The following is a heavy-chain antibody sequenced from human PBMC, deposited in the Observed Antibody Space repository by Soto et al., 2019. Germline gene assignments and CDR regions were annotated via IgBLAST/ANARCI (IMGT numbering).Heavy chain of an antibody. Sequence: PSETLSLTCIVSGESISSSSYYWGWIRQPPGKGLEWIGSIYYSGRTYYNPSFKSRVTISIDTSKNQFSLKLSCVTATDTAVYYCARQRTTVVTQAYFDHWGQGTLVTVSS. CDR2: IYYSGRT. V-gene: IGHV4-39*01. CDR3: ARQRTTVVTQAYFDH. D-gene: IGHD2-21*02. J-gene: IGHJ4*02. CDR1: GESISSSSYY.